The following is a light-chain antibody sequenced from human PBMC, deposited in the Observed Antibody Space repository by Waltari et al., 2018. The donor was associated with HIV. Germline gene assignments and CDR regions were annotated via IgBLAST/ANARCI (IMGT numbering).Light chain of an antibody. CDR1: QCVSSSY. CDR2: GVS. CDR3: QQYGSSPPIT. V-gene: IGKV3-20*01. Sequence: EIVLTKSPGTLSLSPGAGATLSCRVSQCVSSSYLAWDREKPGLGHRLIIYGVSSRATGIPDRFSGSGSGTDFTLIISRLEPEDFAVYYCQQYGSSPPITFGQGTRLEIK. J-gene: IGKJ5*01.